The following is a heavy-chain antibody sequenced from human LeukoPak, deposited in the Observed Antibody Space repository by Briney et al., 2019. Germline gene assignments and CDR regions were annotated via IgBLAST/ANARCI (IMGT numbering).Heavy chain of an antibody. CDR1: GYTFTDYY. CDR3: ARWVVKDGAFDI. CDR2: INPNTGGT. J-gene: IGHJ3*02. Sequence: ASVKVSCKASGYTFTDYYIHWVRQAPGQGLEWMGRINPNTGGTNYAQKFQGRVTMTRDTSISTAYMELSRLRSDDTAVYYCARWVVKDGAFDIWGQGTMVTVSS. D-gene: IGHD3-22*01. V-gene: IGHV1-2*06.